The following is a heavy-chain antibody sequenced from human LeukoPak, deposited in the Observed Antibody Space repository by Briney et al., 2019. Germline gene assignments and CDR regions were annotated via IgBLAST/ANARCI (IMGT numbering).Heavy chain of an antibody. CDR3: ARGGSSSWSSMPRPVYYFDY. V-gene: IGHV4-34*01. CDR2: INHSGST. J-gene: IGHJ4*02. Sequence: SETLSLTCAVYGGSFSGYYWSWIRQPPGKGLEWIGEINHSGSTNYNPSLKSRVTISVDTSKNQFSLKLSSVTAADTAVYYCARGGSSSWSSMPRPVYYFDYWGQGTLVTVSS. D-gene: IGHD6-13*01. CDR1: GGSFSGYY.